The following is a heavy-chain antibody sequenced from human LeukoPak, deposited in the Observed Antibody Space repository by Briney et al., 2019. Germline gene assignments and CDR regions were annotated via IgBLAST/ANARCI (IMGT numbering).Heavy chain of an antibody. V-gene: IGHV3-74*01. Sequence: GGSLRLSCAASGFTFSSFWMNWVRQAPGKGLVWVSRITSDGRGTTYADSVKGRFTISRDNAKNTLYLQMNSLRAEDTAVYYCARDIDYWGRGTLVTVSS. CDR2: ITSDGRGT. J-gene: IGHJ4*02. CDR3: ARDIDY. CDR1: GFTFSSFW.